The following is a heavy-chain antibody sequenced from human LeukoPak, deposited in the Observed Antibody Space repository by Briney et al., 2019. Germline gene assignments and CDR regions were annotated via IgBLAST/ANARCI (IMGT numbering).Heavy chain of an antibody. J-gene: IGHJ5*02. CDR2: INPNTGGT. Sequence: ASVKVSCKASGYTFTGYYIHWVRQAPGQGLECMGRINPNTGGTVYAQKFQGRVTMTRDTSITTAYMELSRLTSDDTAIYYCAKVPPSITAAGNWLGPWGQGALVTVSS. V-gene: IGHV1-2*06. D-gene: IGHD6-13*01. CDR3: AKVPPSITAAGNWLGP. CDR1: GYTFTGYY.